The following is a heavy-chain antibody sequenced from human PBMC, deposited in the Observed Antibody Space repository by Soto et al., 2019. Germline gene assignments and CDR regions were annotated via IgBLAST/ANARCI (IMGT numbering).Heavy chain of an antibody. CDR3: ARAHISSEISMPQTFHH. V-gene: IGHV3-33*01. CDR1: GFIFSNYD. CDR2: MRSDGSNK. D-gene: IGHD2-2*01. Sequence: GGSLRLSCAASGFIFSNYDMYWVRQGPGKGLEWVALMRSDGSNKYYVDSVKGRFTISRDNSKNMLFLQMDSLRAEDTAVYYCARAHISSEISMPQTFHHWGPGTLVTV. J-gene: IGHJ1*01.